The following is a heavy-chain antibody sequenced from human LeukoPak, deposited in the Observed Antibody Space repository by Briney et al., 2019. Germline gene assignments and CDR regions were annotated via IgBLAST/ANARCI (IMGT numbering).Heavy chain of an antibody. Sequence: SETLSLTCTVSGGSISSYYWSWIRQPAGKGLEWIGRIYTSGSTNYNPSLKSRVTMSVDTSKNQFSLKLSSVTAADTAVYYCARDPEKPARPFGAFDYWSQGTLVTVSS. CDR1: GGSISSYY. J-gene: IGHJ4*02. CDR3: ARDPEKPARPFGAFDY. CDR2: IYTSGST. V-gene: IGHV4-4*07. D-gene: IGHD6-6*01.